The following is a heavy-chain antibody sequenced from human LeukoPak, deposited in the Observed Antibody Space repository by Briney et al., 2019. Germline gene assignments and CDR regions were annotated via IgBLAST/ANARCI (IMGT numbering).Heavy chain of an antibody. Sequence: GGSLRLSCAASGFTFSTYVMSWVRQAPGKGLEWVSAISGSGGSTYYADSVKGRFTISRDNSKITLYLQMNSLRAEDTAVYYCAKKLGRVDYYYMDVWGEGTTVTVSS. V-gene: IGHV3-23*01. J-gene: IGHJ6*03. CDR2: ISGSGGST. CDR3: AKKLGRVDYYYMDV. D-gene: IGHD7-27*01. CDR1: GFTFSTYV.